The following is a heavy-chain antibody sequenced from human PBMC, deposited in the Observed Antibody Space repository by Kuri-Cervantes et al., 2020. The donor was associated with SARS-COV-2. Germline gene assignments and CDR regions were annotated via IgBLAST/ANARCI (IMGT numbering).Heavy chain of an antibody. J-gene: IGHJ4*02. CDR3: ARRDGSLGEFDY. V-gene: IGHV3-33*01. D-gene: IGHD3-16*01. CDR2: IWYDGSNK. Sequence: GGSLRLSCAASGFTFSSYGMHWVRQAPGKGLEWVAVIWYDGSNKYYADSVKGRFTISRDNSKNTLYLQMSSLRSDDTAVYYCARRDGSLGEFDYWGQGTLVTVSS. CDR1: GFTFSSYG.